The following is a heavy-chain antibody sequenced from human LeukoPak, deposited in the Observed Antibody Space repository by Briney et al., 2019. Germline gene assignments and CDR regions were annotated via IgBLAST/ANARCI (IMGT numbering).Heavy chain of an antibody. D-gene: IGHD5-12*01. CDR2: IRYDGSNK. J-gene: IGHJ4*02. V-gene: IGHV3-30*02. CDR1: GFTFSNYG. CDR3: ARGPSGYHNT. Sequence: LSGGSLRLSCAASGFTFSNYGMNWVRQAPGKGLEWVTFIRYDGSNKYYADSVKGRFTISRDNSKNTLYLQMNSLRAEDTAVYYCARGPSGYHNTGGQGTLVTVSS.